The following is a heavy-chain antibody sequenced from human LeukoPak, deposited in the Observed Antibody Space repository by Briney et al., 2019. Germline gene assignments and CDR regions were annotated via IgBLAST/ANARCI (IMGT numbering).Heavy chain of an antibody. CDR3: ATESAWSLGN. D-gene: IGHD3-16*01. CDR2: ISYDGSNK. Sequence: GGSLRLSCAASGFTFSSYAMHWVRQAPGKGLEWVAVISYDGSNKYYADSVKGRFTISRDNSKNTLYLQMNSLRAEDTAVYYCATESAWSLGNWGQGTLVTVSS. V-gene: IGHV3-30-3*01. J-gene: IGHJ4*02. CDR1: GFTFSSYA.